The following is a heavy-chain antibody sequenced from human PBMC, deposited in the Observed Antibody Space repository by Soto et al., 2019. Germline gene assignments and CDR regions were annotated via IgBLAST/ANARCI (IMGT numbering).Heavy chain of an antibody. V-gene: IGHV3-74*01. D-gene: IGHD3-10*01. CDR1: VFTFSSYW. CDR2: INSDGSST. J-gene: IGHJ2*01. Sequence: EVQLVESGGGLVQPGGSLRLSCAASVFTFSSYWMHWVRQAPGKGLVWVSRINSDGSSTSYADSVMGRFTISRDNAKNTLYLQMNSLRAEDTAVYYCARDPASYYYGSGSYYNYWYFDLWGRGTLVTVSS. CDR3: ARDPASYYYGSGSYYNYWYFDL.